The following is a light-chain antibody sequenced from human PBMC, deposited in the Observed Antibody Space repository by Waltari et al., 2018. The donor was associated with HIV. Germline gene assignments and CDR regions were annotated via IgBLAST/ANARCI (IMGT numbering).Light chain of an antibody. V-gene: IGKV1-39*01. CDR2: AAS. J-gene: IGKJ1*01. Sequence: IQMTQSPSSLSASVGDRVTITCRASQNIDTYLNWYQQKPGKAPKLLIYAASNLQRGVSSRFIGSGPGTTFTLTVTDLQPDDNGTYYCQQSYTTPRTFGQGTKLEI. CDR1: QNIDTY. CDR3: QQSYTTPRT.